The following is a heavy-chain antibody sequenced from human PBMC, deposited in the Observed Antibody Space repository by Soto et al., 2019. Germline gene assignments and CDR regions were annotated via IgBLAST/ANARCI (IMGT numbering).Heavy chain of an antibody. D-gene: IGHD3-3*01. CDR1: GGTFSSYA. V-gene: IGHV1-69*01. CDR3: ARARITICGVVILAASGFDP. J-gene: IGHJ5*02. CDR2: IIPIFGTA. Sequence: QVQLVQSGAEVKKPGSSVKVSCKASGGTFSSYAISWVRQAPGQGLEWMGGIIPIFGTANYAQKFQGRVAITADESTSTAYMELSSLGSEDTAVYYCARARITICGVVILAASGFDPWGQGTLVTFSS.